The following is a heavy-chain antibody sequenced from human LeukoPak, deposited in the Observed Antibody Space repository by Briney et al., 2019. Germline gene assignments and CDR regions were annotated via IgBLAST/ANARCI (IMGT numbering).Heavy chain of an antibody. J-gene: IGHJ4*02. V-gene: IGHV3-30-3*01. D-gene: IGHD3-10*01. Sequence: GRSLRLSCAASGFPFNNYVMHWVRQAPGGGLEWVAFISDDGTNKYYTDSVKGRFTISRDNSKNTLYLQMNSLRAEDTAVYYCARDCCGEWYFFDLWGQGTLVTVSS. CDR1: GFPFNNYV. CDR2: ISDDGTNK. CDR3: ARDCCGEWYFFDL.